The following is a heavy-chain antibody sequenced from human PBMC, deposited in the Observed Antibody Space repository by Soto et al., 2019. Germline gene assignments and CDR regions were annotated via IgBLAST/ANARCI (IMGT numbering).Heavy chain of an antibody. CDR3: ATGSTTSYTWLEP. CDR2: INSDGTKT. CDR1: GFTFNTYR. Sequence: EVQLVESGGILVQPGGSLRLSCAASGFTFNTYRMHWVRQAPGKGLVWVSRINSDGTKTTYADSVKGRFTISRDNAKKPVYLQMNSLRAEDTAVYYCATGSTTSYTWLEPWGQGTLVPGSS. V-gene: IGHV3-74*01. D-gene: IGHD5-12*01. J-gene: IGHJ5*02.